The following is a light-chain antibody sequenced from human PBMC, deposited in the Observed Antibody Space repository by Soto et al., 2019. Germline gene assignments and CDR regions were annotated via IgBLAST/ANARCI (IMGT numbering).Light chain of an antibody. CDR3: QQRSNWLQT. J-gene: IGKJ1*01. CDR2: GAS. CDR1: QFISSNY. V-gene: IGKV3-11*01. Sequence: EIVLTQSPATLSLSPGDRSTLSCSSSQFISSNYLSWYQQKPGQAPRLLKYGASNRATGIPARFSGSGSGTDFTLTISSLEPEDFAVYYCQQRSNWLQTFGQGTKVDIK.